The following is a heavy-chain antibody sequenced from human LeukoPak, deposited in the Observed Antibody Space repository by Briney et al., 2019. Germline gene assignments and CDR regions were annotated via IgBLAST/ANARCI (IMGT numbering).Heavy chain of an antibody. CDR2: INHSGST. Sequence: PSETLSLTCAVYGGSFSGYYWSWIRQPPGKGLERIGEINHSGSTNYNPSLKSRVTISVDTSKNQFSLKLSSVTAADTAVYYCARAHYYDSSGYYYSEVSSSYYFDYWGQGTLVTVSS. D-gene: IGHD3-22*01. J-gene: IGHJ4*02. CDR1: GGSFSGYY. V-gene: IGHV4-34*01. CDR3: ARAHYYDSSGYYYSEVSSSYYFDY.